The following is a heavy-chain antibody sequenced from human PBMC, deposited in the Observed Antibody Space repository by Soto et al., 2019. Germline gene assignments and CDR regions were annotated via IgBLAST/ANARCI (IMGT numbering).Heavy chain of an antibody. V-gene: IGHV3-23*01. Sequence: GGSLRLSCAASGFTFSSYAMNWVRQAPGKGLEWASSVSANGRNTYYADSVKGCFTVSRDKSKNALFLQLDSLRVEDTAIYYCAKDLSSLGWLALGAPFDSWGPGTLVTVSS. J-gene: IGHJ4*02. CDR1: GFTFSSYA. D-gene: IGHD3-22*01. CDR3: AKDLSSLGWLALGAPFDS. CDR2: VSANGRNT.